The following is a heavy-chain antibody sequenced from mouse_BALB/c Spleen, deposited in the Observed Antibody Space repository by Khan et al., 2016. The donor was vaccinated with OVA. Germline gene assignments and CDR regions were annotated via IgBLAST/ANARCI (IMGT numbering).Heavy chain of an antibody. D-gene: IGHD1-2*01. J-gene: IGHJ3*01. Sequence: QVQLQQSGAELARPGASVKLSCKASGYTFTDYYINWVKLRTGQGLAWIGEISPGSGDTYYNERFKGKATLTADKSSSTAYMQLSSLTSEASAVYFCARRNYFGYTFAYWGQGTLVTVAA. CDR2: ISPGSGDT. V-gene: IGHV1-77*01. CDR1: GYTFTDYY. CDR3: ARRNYFGYTFAY.